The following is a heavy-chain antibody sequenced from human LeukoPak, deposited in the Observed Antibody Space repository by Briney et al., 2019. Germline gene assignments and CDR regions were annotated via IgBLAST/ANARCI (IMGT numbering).Heavy chain of an antibody. D-gene: IGHD6-19*01. J-gene: IGHJ4*02. Sequence: GGSLRLSCAASGFTFSSYGMHWVRRAPGKGLEWVAFIRYDGSNKYYADSVKGRFTISRDNSKNTLYLQMNSLRAEDTAVYYCAKDRSSSGWSFDYWGQGTLVTVSS. V-gene: IGHV3-30*02. CDR2: IRYDGSNK. CDR1: GFTFSSYG. CDR3: AKDRSSSGWSFDY.